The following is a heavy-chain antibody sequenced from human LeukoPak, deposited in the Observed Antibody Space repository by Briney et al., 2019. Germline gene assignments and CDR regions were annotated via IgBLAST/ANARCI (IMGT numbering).Heavy chain of an antibody. J-gene: IGHJ6*02. D-gene: IGHD6-19*01. CDR3: ARGSSAFYYCMDV. Sequence: SETLTLTCTVSGGSISSYYWSWIRQPPGKGLEWIGYIYYSGSTNYNPSSESLVTISVDTSKNQFSLKLSPVTAADAAVYYCARGSSAFYYCMDVWGQGTTVTVSS. CDR1: GGSISSYY. CDR2: IYYSGST. V-gene: IGHV4-59*01.